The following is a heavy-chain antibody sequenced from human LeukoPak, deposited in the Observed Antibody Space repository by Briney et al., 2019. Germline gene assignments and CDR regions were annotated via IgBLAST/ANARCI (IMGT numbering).Heavy chain of an antibody. CDR2: IYHSGST. V-gene: IGHV4-4*02. Sequence: SETLSLTCAVSGGSISSSNWWSWVRQPPGKGLEWIGEIYHSGSTNYNPSLKSRVTISVDTSKNQFSLKLSSVTAADTAVYYCAREMATISGGAFDIWGQGTMVTVSS. CDR3: AREMATISGGAFDI. CDR1: GGSISSSNW. D-gene: IGHD5-24*01. J-gene: IGHJ3*02.